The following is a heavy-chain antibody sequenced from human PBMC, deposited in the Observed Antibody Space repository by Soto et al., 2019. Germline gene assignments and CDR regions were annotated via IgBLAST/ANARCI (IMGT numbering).Heavy chain of an antibody. D-gene: IGHD1-26*01. Sequence: QVQLVESGGGVVQPGRSLRLSCAASGFTVSAYTMHWVRQAPGKGLEWVAVISSDVNHKYYTDSVKGRFTISRDTSTNTLYLQMNRLRAEDTAVYYCARWEQPLFDYWGQGTLVTVSS. CDR3: ARWEQPLFDY. CDR1: GFTVSAYT. V-gene: IGHV3-30-3*01. J-gene: IGHJ4*02. CDR2: ISSDVNHK.